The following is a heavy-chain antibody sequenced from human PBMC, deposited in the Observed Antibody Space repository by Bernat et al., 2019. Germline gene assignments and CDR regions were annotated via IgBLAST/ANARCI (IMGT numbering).Heavy chain of an antibody. D-gene: IGHD3-16*01. V-gene: IGHV1-18*01. CDR2: IIVYNSNA. CDR3: AREAPPRYVDSFDY. CDR1: GYTFTNGG. J-gene: IGHJ4*02. Sequence: QVQLVQPGAEVKKPGASVRVSCKGSGYTFTNGGISWVRQAPGHGLEWMGWIIVYNSNANYAQNFQGRVIMTRDTSTSTAFMEWRSLRSEETAVYYCAREAPPRYVDSFDYWGQGPLVTVSS.